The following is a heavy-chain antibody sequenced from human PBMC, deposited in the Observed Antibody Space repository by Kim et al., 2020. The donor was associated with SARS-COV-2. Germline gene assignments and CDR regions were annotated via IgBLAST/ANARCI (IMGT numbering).Heavy chain of an antibody. CDR1: GYSISSGYY. Sequence: SETLSLTCTVSGYSISSGYYWGWIRQSPGKGLEWIGSIYHSGSTYYNPSLKSRVTISVDTSKNQFSLKLSSVTAADTAVYYCARGWGAGRGYSFDYWGQG. CDR2: IYHSGST. J-gene: IGHJ4*02. V-gene: IGHV4-38-2*02. D-gene: IGHD1-26*01. CDR3: ARGWGAGRGYSFDY.